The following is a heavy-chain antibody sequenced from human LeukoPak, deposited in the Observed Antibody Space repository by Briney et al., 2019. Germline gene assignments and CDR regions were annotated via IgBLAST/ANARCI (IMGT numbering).Heavy chain of an antibody. CDR2: IYYSGST. CDR3: ARSMYSSSGGDAFDI. D-gene: IGHD6-6*01. V-gene: IGHV4-39*01. J-gene: IGHJ3*02. Sequence: SETLSLTCTVSGGSISSSSYYWGWIRQPPGKGLEWIGSIYYSGSTYYNPSLKSRVTISVDTPKNQFSLKLSSVTAADTAVYYCARSMYSSSGGDAFDIWGQGTMVTVSS. CDR1: GGSISSSSYY.